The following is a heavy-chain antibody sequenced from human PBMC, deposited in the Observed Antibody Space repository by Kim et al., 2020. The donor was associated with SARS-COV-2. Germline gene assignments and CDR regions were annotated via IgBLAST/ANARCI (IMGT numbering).Heavy chain of an antibody. V-gene: IGHV3-30*18. D-gene: IGHD6-19*01. J-gene: IGHJ6*02. CDR3: AKELPPGYSRGWSYYYYGMDV. Sequence: GGSLRLSCAASGFTFSSYGMHWVRQAPGKGLEWVAVISYDGSNKYYADSVKGRFTISRDNSKNTLYLQMNSLRAEDTAVYYCAKELPPGYSRGWSYYYYGMDVWGQGTTVTVSS. CDR2: ISYDGSNK. CDR1: GFTFSSYG.